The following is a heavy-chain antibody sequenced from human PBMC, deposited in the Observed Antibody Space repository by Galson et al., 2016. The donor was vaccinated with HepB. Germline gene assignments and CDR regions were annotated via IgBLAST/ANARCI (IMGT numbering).Heavy chain of an antibody. D-gene: IGHD2-2*01. V-gene: IGHV3-7*01. J-gene: IGHJ6*02. Sequence: SLRLSCAASEFTFSNYWMSWVRQAPGKGLVWVASIKGDGSEKYYVDSVKGRFTISRDNGKNSLYLQLNTLRAEDTAVYFCARLNRIYQYSMDVWGQGTTVTVSS. CDR2: IKGDGSEK. CDR1: EFTFSNYW. CDR3: ARLNRIYQYSMDV.